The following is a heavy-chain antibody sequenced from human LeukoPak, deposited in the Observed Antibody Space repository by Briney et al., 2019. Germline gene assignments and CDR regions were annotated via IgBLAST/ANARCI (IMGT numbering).Heavy chain of an antibody. V-gene: IGHV4-4*07. Sequence: PSETLSLTCTVSGGSISSYYWSWIRQPAGKGLEWIGRIYTSGSTNYNPSLKSRVTISVDTSKNQFSLKLSSVTAADTAVYYCARASGGFDWNGRPYWNAFDIWGQGTMVTVSS. CDR3: ARASGGFDWNGRPYWNAFDI. D-gene: IGHD3-9*01. CDR2: IYTSGST. J-gene: IGHJ3*02. CDR1: GGSISSYY.